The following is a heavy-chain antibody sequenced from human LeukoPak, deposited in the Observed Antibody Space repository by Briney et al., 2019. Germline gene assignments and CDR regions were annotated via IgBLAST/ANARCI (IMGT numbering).Heavy chain of an antibody. CDR3: ARGLTYYFDSSGYYVTDAFDI. Sequence: PSETLSLTCTVPGGSISSYYWSWIRQPPGKGLEWIGYIYYSGSTNNNPSLKSRVTISVDTSKNQFSLKLTSVTAADTAVYYCARGLTYYFDSSGYYVTDAFDIWGQGTMVTVSS. CDR2: IYYSGST. J-gene: IGHJ3*02. CDR1: GGSISSYY. D-gene: IGHD3-22*01. V-gene: IGHV4-59*01.